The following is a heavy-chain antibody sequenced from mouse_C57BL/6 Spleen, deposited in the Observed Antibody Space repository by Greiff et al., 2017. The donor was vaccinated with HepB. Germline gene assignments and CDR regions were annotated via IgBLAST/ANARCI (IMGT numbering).Heavy chain of an antibody. CDR1: GYTFTSYW. V-gene: IGHV1-55*01. D-gene: IGHD1-1*01. Sequence: QVQLQHPGAELVKPGASVKMSCKASGYTFTSYWITWVKQRPGQGLEWIGDIYPGSGSTNYNEKFKSKATLTVDTSSSTAYMQLSSLTSEDSAVYYCARAYYGSSYPYFDYWGQGTTLTVSS. CDR3: ARAYYGSSYPYFDY. J-gene: IGHJ2*01. CDR2: IYPGSGST.